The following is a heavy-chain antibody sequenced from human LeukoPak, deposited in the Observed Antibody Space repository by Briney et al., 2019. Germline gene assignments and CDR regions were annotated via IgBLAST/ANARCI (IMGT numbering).Heavy chain of an antibody. D-gene: IGHD1-14*01. Sequence: PGGSLRLSCAASGFTFSGYAMSWVRQAPGQGLEWVAGISIGGDYTYYADSVKGRYTISRDNSKNTLSLQMNNLRAEDTAIYYCAKLHSATITADFDSWGQGMLVTVSS. V-gene: IGHV3-23*01. J-gene: IGHJ4*02. CDR3: AKLHSATITADFDS. CDR2: ISIGGDYT. CDR1: GFTFSGYA.